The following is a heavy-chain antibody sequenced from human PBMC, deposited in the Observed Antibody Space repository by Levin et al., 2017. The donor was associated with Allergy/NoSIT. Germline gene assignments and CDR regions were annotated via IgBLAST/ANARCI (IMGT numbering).Heavy chain of an antibody. V-gene: IGHV3-30-3*01. CDR2: ISYDGSNK. D-gene: IGHD4-23*01. CDR3: ARDNGGPTSSDFDY. Sequence: AGGSLRLSCAASGFTFSSYAMHWVRQAPGKGLEWVAVISYDGSNKYYADSVKGRFTISRDNSKNTLYLQMNSLRAEDTAVYYCARDNGGPTSSDFDYWGQGTLVTVSS. CDR1: GFTFSSYA. J-gene: IGHJ4*02.